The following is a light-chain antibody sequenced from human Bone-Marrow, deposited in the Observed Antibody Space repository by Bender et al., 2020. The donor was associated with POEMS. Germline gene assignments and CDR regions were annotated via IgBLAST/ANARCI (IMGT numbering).Light chain of an antibody. J-gene: IGLJ3*02. CDR3: ISYTTAWTWV. V-gene: IGLV2-14*03. CDR1: SSDVGAYGY. Sequence: QSALTQPASVSGSPGQSITISCTGSSSDVGAYGYVSWFQQHPGKAPKLLLFDVNNRPPGSSDRLFGSKSGNTASLTISGLQVEDEADYYCISYTTAWTWVFGGGTKLTVL. CDR2: DVN.